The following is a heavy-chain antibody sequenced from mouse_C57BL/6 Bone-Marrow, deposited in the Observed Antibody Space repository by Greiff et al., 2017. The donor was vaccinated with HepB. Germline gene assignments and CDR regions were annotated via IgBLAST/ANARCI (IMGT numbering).Heavy chain of an antibody. CDR3: ARDGY. CDR1: GYTFTSYW. CDR2: INPSSGYT. Sequence: VKLQESGAELAKPGASVKLSCKASGYTFTSYWMHWVKQRPGQGLEWIGYINPSSGYTKYNQKFKGKATLTADKSSSTAYMQLSSLTYEDSAVYYCARDGYWGQGTTLTVSS. J-gene: IGHJ2*01. D-gene: IGHD2-3*01. V-gene: IGHV1-7*01.